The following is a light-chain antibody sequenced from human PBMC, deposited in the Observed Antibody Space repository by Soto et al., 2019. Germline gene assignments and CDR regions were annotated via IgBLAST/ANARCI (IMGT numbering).Light chain of an antibody. Sequence: DIPMTQPPSTLSAPVGDRVTITCRASQSISSWLAWYQQKSGKAPKLLIYKASNLGSGVPSRFSGSGSGTEFTLTISSLQPDDFATYYCQQYNSYPYTFGQVTKVDIK. V-gene: IGKV1-5*03. J-gene: IGKJ2*01. CDR1: QSISSW. CDR2: KAS. CDR3: QQYNSYPYT.